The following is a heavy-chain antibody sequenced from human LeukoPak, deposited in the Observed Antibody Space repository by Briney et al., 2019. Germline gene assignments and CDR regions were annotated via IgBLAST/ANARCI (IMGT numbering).Heavy chain of an antibody. CDR2: INPNSGGT. D-gene: IGHD2/OR15-2a*01. J-gene: IGHJ4*02. CDR1: GYTFTGYY. Sequence: ASVKVSCKASGYTFTGYYMHWVRQAPGQGLEWMGRINPNSGGTNYAQKFQGRVTITRDMSTSTAYMELSSLRAEDTAVYYCAADVIYESDWGQGTLVTVSS. V-gene: IGHV1-2*06. CDR3: AADVIYESD.